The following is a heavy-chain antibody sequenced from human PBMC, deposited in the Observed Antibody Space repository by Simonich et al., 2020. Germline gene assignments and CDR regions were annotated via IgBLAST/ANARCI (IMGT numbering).Heavy chain of an antibody. V-gene: IGHV3-7*01. J-gene: IGHJ4*02. Sequence: EVQLVESGGGLVQPGGSLRLSCAASGFTFSSYWMSWVRQAPGKGLEWVANIKQDGSEKYYVYSVKGRFTISRDNAKNSLYLQMNSLRAEDTAVYYCARFRGRYFDWLFDYWGQGTLVTVSS. D-gene: IGHD3-9*01. CDR1: GFTFSSYW. CDR3: ARFRGRYFDWLFDY. CDR2: IKQDGSEK.